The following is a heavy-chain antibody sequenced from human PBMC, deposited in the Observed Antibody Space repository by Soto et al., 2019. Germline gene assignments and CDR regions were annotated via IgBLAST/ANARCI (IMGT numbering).Heavy chain of an antibody. Sequence: GGSLRLSCAASGFTFSDAWITGLRRTPGRGLEWVGRIKNKRSDEATDYAAAVKGRFIISRGDSKNTLYLQMHSLTTEDTAVYYCSTDGLNYGSFDYWGQGTLVTVSS. CDR3: STDGLNYGSFDY. CDR1: GFTFSDAW. CDR2: IKNKRSDEAT. V-gene: IGHV3-15*01. J-gene: IGHJ4*02. D-gene: IGHD1-7*01.